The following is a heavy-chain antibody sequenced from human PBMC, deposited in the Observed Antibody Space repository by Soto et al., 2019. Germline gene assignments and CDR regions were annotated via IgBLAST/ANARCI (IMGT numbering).Heavy chain of an antibody. CDR1: GFTFSSYS. CDR3: ARDTGSGWTAYYYYGMDV. V-gene: IGHV3-21*01. CDR2: ISSSSSYI. Sequence: EVQLVESGGGLVKPGGSLRLSCAASGFTFSSYSMNWVRQAPGKGLEWVSSISSSSSYIYYADSVKGRFTISRDNAKKSLDLQMNSLRAEDKAVYYCARDTGSGWTAYYYYGMDVWGQGTTVTVSS. D-gene: IGHD6-19*01. J-gene: IGHJ6*02.